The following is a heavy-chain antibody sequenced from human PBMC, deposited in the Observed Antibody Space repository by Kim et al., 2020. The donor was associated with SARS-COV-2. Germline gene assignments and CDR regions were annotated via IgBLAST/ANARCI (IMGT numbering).Heavy chain of an antibody. CDR1: VDSVSSNNVA. V-gene: IGHV6-1*01. CDR2: TYYRSKWYN. Sequence: SQTLSLTCAISVDSVSSNNVAWNWIRQSPSRCLEWLWRTYYRSKWYNEYAVSVKSRITINPDTSKNQFSLQLNSVTPEDTAVYYCARDSVRHFDYWGQGTLVTVSS. J-gene: IGHJ4*02. CDR3: ARDSVRHFDY. D-gene: IGHD6-6*01.